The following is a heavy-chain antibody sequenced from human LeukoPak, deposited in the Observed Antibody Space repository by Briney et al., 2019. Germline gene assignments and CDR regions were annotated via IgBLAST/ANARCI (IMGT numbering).Heavy chain of an antibody. D-gene: IGHD3-10*01. CDR1: GFSFSSYG. Sequence: PGGSLRLSCAASGFSFSSYGMHWVRQAPGKGLEWVAVTWYDGSNKYYADSVKGRFTISRDNSKNTLYLQMNILRAEYTAVYYCAKEYYYGSGSYYTKPYFFDYWGQGTLVTVSS. CDR2: TWYDGSNK. J-gene: IGHJ4*02. CDR3: AKEYYYGSGSYYTKPYFFDY. V-gene: IGHV3-33*06.